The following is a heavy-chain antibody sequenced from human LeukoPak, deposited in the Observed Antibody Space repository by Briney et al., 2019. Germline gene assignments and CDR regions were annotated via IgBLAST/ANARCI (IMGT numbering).Heavy chain of an antibody. D-gene: IGHD2-2*01. J-gene: IGHJ4*02. Sequence: SETLSLTCAVSGYSISSGYYWGWIRQPPEKGLEWIGSIYHSGSTYYNPSLKSRVTISVDTSKNQFSLKLSSVTAADTAVYYCARLVVVPAALAFDYWGQGTLVTVSS. CDR3: ARLVVVPAALAFDY. CDR2: IYHSGST. V-gene: IGHV4-38-2*01. CDR1: GYSISSGYY.